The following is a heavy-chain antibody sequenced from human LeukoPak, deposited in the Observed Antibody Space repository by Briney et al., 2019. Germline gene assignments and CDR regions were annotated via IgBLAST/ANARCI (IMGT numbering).Heavy chain of an antibody. J-gene: IGHJ4*02. CDR2: IGSGGDII. V-gene: IGHV3-48*02. CDR1: GFTFNTYN. Sequence: GGSLRLSCAASGFTFNTYNMNWIRQAPGGGLGWGSCIGSGGDIIYSADSVTGRFTISRDNARNSLFLQMNSLRDEDTGVYFCARAYSHPRSPKFFDYWGQGALVTVSS. CDR3: ARAYSHPRSPKFFDY. D-gene: IGHD2-21*01.